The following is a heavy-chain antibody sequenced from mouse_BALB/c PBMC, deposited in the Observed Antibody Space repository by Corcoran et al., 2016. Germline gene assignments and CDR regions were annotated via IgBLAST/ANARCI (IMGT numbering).Heavy chain of an antibody. CDR3: ARAGAVVAPYYAMDY. D-gene: IGHD1-1*01. Sequence: EVQLQQSGPELEKPGASVKISCKASGYSFTGYYMHVVKQSHVKSLEGIGRINPYNGATSYNQNFKDKASLPGDKSSSTAYMELHSLTSEDSAVYYCARAGAVVAPYYAMDYWGQGTSVTVSS. CDR1: GYSFTGYY. V-gene: IGHV1-26*01. J-gene: IGHJ4*01. CDR2: INPYNGAT.